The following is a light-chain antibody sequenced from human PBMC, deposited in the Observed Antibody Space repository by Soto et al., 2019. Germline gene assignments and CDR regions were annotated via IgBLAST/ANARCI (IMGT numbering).Light chain of an antibody. CDR2: DAS. CDR1: QSVSSN. CDR3: QQYNNWPPIT. Sequence: EIVMTQSPATLSVSPGARATLSCRASQSVSSNLAWYQRKPGQAPRLLIYDASTRATGVPARFSGSGSGTEFTLTISSLQSEDLAVYYCQQYNNWPPITFGQGTRLDIK. J-gene: IGKJ5*01. V-gene: IGKV3D-15*01.